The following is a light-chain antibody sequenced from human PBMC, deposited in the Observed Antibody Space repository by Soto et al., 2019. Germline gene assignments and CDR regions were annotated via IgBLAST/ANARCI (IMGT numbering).Light chain of an antibody. CDR2: DTT. CDR1: TGPVTSGHD. Sequence: QAVVTQEPSLTVSPGGTVTLTCGSSTGPVTSGHDPYWFQQKAGQAPRTLIYDTTNTHSWTPARFSGSLLGGKAALTLPGAQAVEEDDYYRFHCYSGTYSGTSVVFGGGTKLTVL. V-gene: IGLV7-46*01. J-gene: IGLJ2*01. CDR3: FHCYSGTYSGTSVV.